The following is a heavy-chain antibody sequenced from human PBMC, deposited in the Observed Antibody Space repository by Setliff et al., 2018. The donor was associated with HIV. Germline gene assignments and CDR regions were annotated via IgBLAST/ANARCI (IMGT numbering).Heavy chain of an antibody. D-gene: IGHD1-26*01. CDR2: INPNTGDT. Sequence: ASVKVSCKASGYTFTAYNIQWVRQAPGQGLEWVGWINPNTGDTSYAENLQGWVTLTGDTSISTAYLEVRSDDTAVYYCARKRVGFDGIDVWGQGTTVTSP. J-gene: IGHJ6*02. V-gene: IGHV1-2*04. CDR1: GYTFTAYN. CDR3: ARKRVGFDGIDV.